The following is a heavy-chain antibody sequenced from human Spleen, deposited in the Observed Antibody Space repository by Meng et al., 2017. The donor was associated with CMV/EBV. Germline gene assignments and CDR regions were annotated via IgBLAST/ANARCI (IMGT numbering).Heavy chain of an antibody. D-gene: IGHD2-2*01. Sequence: GGSLRLSCAASGFTFSDYYMSWIRQAPGKGLEWVSYIGDGGSTIYYVDSVRGRITISRDSAKNSLYLQMNSLRAEDTAVYYCARQYCSTTTCYVNYWGQGTLVTVSS. CDR2: IGDGGSTI. V-gene: IGHV3-11*01. J-gene: IGHJ4*02. CDR3: ARQYCSTTTCYVNY. CDR1: GFTFSDYY.